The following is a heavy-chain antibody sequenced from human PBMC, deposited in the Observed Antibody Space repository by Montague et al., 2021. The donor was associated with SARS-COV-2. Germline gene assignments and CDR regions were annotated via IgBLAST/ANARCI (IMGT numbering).Heavy chain of an antibody. CDR2: IDWDDDK. V-gene: IGHV2-70*11. CDR3: ARISYGSGMGFDY. D-gene: IGHD3-10*01. CDR1: GGSINSYYW. J-gene: IGHJ4*02. Sequence: TLSLTCAVSGGSINSYYWSWIRQPPGKALEWLARIDWDDDKYYSTSLKTRLTISKDTSKNQVVLTMTNMDPVDTATYYCARISYGSGMGFDYWGQGTLVTVSS.